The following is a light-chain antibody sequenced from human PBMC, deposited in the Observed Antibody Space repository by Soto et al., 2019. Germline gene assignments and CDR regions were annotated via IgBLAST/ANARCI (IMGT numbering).Light chain of an antibody. CDR3: QQYNNWPLT. J-gene: IGKJ4*01. CDR2: GAF. CDR1: QSVSSD. V-gene: IGKV3-15*01. Sequence: ERVMTQTPATLSVSPGERATLSCRASQSVSSDLAWYQQKPGQVPRLLIYGAFNRATGVPARFSGSGYGTEFTLTISSLQSEDFAVYYCQQYNNWPLTFGGGTKVEI.